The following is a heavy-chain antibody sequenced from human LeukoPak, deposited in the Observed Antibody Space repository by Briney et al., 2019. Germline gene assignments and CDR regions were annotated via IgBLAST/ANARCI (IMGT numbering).Heavy chain of an antibody. CDR1: GGSFSGYY. Sequence: SEALSLTCAVYGGSFSGYYWSWIRQPPGKGLEWIGYIYYSGSTNYNPSLKSRVTISVDTSKNQFSLKLSSVTAADTAVYYRARGRITMVRQLHWFDPWGQGTLVTVSS. D-gene: IGHD3-10*01. CDR2: IYYSGST. J-gene: IGHJ5*02. CDR3: ARGRITMVRQLHWFDP. V-gene: IGHV4-59*01.